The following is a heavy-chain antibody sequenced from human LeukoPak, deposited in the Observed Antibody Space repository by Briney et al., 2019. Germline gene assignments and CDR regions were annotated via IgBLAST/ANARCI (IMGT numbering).Heavy chain of an antibody. V-gene: IGHV1-46*01. CDR1: GYTFTSYY. CDR2: INPSGCST. J-gene: IGHJ4*02. CDR3: ARERYCSGGSCYYFDY. Sequence: ASVKVSCKASGYTFTSYYMHWVRPAPAQGLEWMGIINPSGCSTSYAQTFQGRVTITRDTSTSTVYMELSSLRSEDTAVYYCARERYCSGGSCYYFDYWGQGTLVTVSS. D-gene: IGHD2-15*01.